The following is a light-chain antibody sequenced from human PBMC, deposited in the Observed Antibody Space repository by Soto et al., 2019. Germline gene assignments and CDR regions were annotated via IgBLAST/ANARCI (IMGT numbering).Light chain of an antibody. J-gene: IGKJ3*01. Sequence: DIVLTQSPGTLSLSPGERATLSCRASQSVDNYLNWYQQRPGQAPRLLIYGASSRATGIPDRFSGSGSGTDFTLTISRLEPEDFAVYYCQHHGGSPLFTFGPGTRVDFK. CDR3: QHHGGSPLFT. CDR1: QSVDNY. V-gene: IGKV3-20*01. CDR2: GAS.